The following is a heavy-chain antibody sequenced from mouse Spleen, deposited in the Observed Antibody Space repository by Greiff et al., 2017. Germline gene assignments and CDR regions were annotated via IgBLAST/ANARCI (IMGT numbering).Heavy chain of an antibody. CDR3: AREHEDAMDY. CDR2: ISDGGSYT. V-gene: IGHV5-4*01. Sequence: EVKLVESGGGLVKPGGSLKLSCAASGFTFSSYAMSWVRQTPEKRLEWVATISDGGSYTYYPDNVKGRFTISRDNAKNNLYLQMSHLKSEDTAMYYCAREHEDAMDYWGQGTSVTVSS. J-gene: IGHJ4*01. CDR1: GFTFSSYA.